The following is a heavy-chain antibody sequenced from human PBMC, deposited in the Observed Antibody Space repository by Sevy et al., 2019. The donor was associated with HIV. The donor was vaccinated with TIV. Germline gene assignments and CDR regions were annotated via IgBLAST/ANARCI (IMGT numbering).Heavy chain of an antibody. D-gene: IGHD3-3*01. Sequence: ASVKVSCKASGYTFSNYDINWVRQAPGQGLEWMGRISVYNGDTDYSQMLQGRVTMTTDTSTNTVYMDLRSLRSDDTAMYYCARQRSGPWYFDYWGQGTLVTVSS. V-gene: IGHV1-18*01. CDR3: ARQRSGPWYFDY. CDR2: ISVYNGDT. CDR1: GYTFSNYD. J-gene: IGHJ4*02.